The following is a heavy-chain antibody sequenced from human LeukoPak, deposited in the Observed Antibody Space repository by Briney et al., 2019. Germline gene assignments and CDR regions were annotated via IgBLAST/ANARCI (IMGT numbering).Heavy chain of an antibody. CDR2: IYYSGST. J-gene: IGHJ4*02. CDR3: ARGQVVAAAGYFDY. V-gene: IGHV4-59*11. CDR1: GGSISSHY. D-gene: IGHD6-13*01. Sequence: SETLSLTCTVSGGSISSHYWSWIRQPPGKGLEWIGYIYYSGSTNYNPSLKSRVTISVDTSKNQFSLKLSSVTAADTAVYYCARGQVVAAAGYFDYWGQGTLVTVSS.